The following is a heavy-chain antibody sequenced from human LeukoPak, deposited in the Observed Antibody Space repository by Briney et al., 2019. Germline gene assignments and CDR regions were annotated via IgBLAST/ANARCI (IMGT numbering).Heavy chain of an antibody. Sequence: PSETLSPTCTVSGGSISSYYWSWIRQPPGKGLEWIGYIYYSGSTNYNPSLKSRVTISVDTSKNQFSLKLSSVTAADTAVYYCARAPDSSGYYYLDYWGQGTLVTVSS. CDR2: IYYSGST. CDR1: GGSISSYY. CDR3: ARAPDSSGYYYLDY. J-gene: IGHJ4*02. D-gene: IGHD3-22*01. V-gene: IGHV4-59*01.